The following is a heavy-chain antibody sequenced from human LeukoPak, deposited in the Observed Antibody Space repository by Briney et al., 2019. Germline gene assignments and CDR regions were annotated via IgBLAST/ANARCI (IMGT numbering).Heavy chain of an antibody. Sequence: PGGSLRPSCAASGFTFRSYAMSWVRQAPGKGLEWVSAISGSGGSTYYADSVKGRFTISRDNSKSTLFLQMNSLRAEDTAVYYCAKDPRVGSRVATPCHWGQGTLVTVSS. CDR3: AKDPRVGSRVATPCH. CDR2: ISGSGGST. J-gene: IGHJ4*02. D-gene: IGHD1-26*01. V-gene: IGHV3-23*01. CDR1: GFTFRSYA.